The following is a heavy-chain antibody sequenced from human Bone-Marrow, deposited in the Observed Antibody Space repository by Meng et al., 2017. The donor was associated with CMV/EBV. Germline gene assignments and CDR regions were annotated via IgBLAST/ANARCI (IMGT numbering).Heavy chain of an antibody. CDR3: ARDVGITSIYGGNSGTFDY. J-gene: IGHJ4*02. V-gene: IGHV4-34*01. Sequence: SELLSFTCAAYGGSFSGHYWSWFRQPPGKGLEWIREINHSGSTNYNPSLKSRVTISVDTSKNQFSLKLSSVTAADTAVYYCARDVGITSIYGGNSGTFDYWGQGTLVTVSS. CDR2: INHSGST. CDR1: GGSFSGHY. D-gene: IGHD4-23*01.